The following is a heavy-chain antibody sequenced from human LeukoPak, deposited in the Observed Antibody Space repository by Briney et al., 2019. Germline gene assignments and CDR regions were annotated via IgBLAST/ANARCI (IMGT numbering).Heavy chain of an antibody. J-gene: IGHJ4*02. CDR2: IIPIFGTA. D-gene: IGHD3-3*01. CDR3: ARDHDFWSGFVDY. V-gene: IGHV1-69*05. CDR1: GGTFSSYA. Sequence: SVKVSCKASGGTFSSYAISWVRQAPGQGLEWMGGIIPIFGTANYAQKFQGRVTITTDESTSTAYMELSSLRSEDTAVYYCARDHDFWSGFVDYWGQGTLVTVSS.